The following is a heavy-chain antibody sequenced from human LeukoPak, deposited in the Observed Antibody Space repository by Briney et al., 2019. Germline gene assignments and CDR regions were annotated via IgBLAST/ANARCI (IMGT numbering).Heavy chain of an antibody. CDR1: GGSISRSSYY. V-gene: IGHV4-39*01. J-gene: IGHJ6*03. Sequence: PSETLSLTCTVSGGSISRSSYYWGWIRQPPGKGLEWIGSIYYSGSTYYNPSLKSRVTISVDTSKNQFSLKLSSVTAADTAVYYCARQDGGYYYYYYMDVWGKGTTVTVSS. CDR3: ARQDGGYYYYYYMDV. CDR2: IYYSGST.